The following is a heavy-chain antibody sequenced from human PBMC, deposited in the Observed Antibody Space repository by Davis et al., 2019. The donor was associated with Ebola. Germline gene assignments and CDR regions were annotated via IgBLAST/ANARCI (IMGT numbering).Heavy chain of an antibody. V-gene: IGHV5-51*01. CDR1: GYNINNHW. D-gene: IGHD3-22*01. CDR2: ISPDTSDT. Sequence: GESLKISCKGSGYNINNHWIAWVRQMPGKGLEWMGLISPDTSDTRYSPSFRGQVTISADKSISTAYLQWSSLKASDTAMYYCARQGYYYDSSGYSARYYYYYGMDVWGQGTTVTVSS. J-gene: IGHJ6*02. CDR3: ARQGYYYDSSGYSARYYYYYGMDV.